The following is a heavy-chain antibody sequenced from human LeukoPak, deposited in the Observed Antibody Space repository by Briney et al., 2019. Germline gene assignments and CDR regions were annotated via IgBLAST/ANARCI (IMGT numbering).Heavy chain of an antibody. CDR2: INHSGST. Sequence: SETLSLTCAVYGGSFSGYYWSWIRQHPGKGLEWIGEINHSGSTNYNPSLKSRVTISVDTPKNQFSLKLSSVTAADTAVYYCARDRGDYGDFGKYWYFDLWGRGTLVTVSS. V-gene: IGHV4-34*01. D-gene: IGHD4-17*01. CDR3: ARDRGDYGDFGKYWYFDL. J-gene: IGHJ2*01. CDR1: GGSFSGYY.